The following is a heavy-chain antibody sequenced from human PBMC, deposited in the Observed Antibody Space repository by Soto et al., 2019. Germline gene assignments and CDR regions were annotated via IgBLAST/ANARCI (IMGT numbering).Heavy chain of an antibody. J-gene: IGHJ3*02. CDR1: GFTFSSYA. CDR2: ISGSGGST. V-gene: IGHV3-23*01. D-gene: IGHD3-10*01. CDR3: ATVITMVRGVKLSSFDI. Sequence: EVQLLESGGGLVQPGGSLRLSCAASGFTFSSYAMSWVRHAPGKGLEWVSAISGSGGSTYSADSVKGRFTISRDNSTNTLYLQMNSLRAEDTAVYYCATVITMVRGVKLSSFDIWGQGTMVTVSS.